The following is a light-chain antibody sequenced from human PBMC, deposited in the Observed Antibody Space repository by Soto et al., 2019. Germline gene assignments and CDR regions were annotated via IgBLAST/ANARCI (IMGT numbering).Light chain of an antibody. Sequence: DIQMTQSPSSLSASVGDRVTITCRASQDISNYLAWFQQKPGIAPKSLIYAASSLQSGVRSKFSGSGSGTDFTLTISSLQPEDFATYYCQQYNTYPYTFGQGTKLEIK. J-gene: IGKJ2*01. CDR1: QDISNY. CDR3: QQYNTYPYT. CDR2: AAS. V-gene: IGKV1-16*02.